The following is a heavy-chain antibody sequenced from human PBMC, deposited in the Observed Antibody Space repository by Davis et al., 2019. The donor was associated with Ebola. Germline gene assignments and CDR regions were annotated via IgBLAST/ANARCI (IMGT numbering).Heavy chain of an antibody. Sequence: ASVKVSCKASGYTFTSYAMHWVRQAPGQRLEWMGWINAGNGYTKYSQKFQGRVTINRDTSASTAYMELSSLRSEDTAVYYCARGYYYDSSGYYNDAFDIWGQGTMVTVSS. J-gene: IGHJ3*02. D-gene: IGHD3-22*01. CDR2: INAGNGYT. CDR3: ARGYYYDSSGYYNDAFDI. V-gene: IGHV1-3*01. CDR1: GYTFTSYA.